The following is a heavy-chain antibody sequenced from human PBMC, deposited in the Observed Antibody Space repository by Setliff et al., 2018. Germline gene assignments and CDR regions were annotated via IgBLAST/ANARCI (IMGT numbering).Heavy chain of an antibody. J-gene: IGHJ3*02. D-gene: IGHD2-21*02. CDR3: ARGSAYCGGDCYKPNAFDI. CDR1: GGTFSSYA. CDR2: IIPILGIA. Sequence: SVKVSCKASGGTFSSYAISWVRQAPGQGLEWMGGIIPILGIANYAQKFQGRVTITADKSTSTAYMELSSLRSEDTAVYYCARGSAYCGGDCYKPNAFDIWGQGTMVTVSS. V-gene: IGHV1-69*10.